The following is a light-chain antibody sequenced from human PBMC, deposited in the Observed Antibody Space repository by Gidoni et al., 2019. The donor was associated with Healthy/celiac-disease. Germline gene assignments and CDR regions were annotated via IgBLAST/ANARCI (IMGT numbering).Light chain of an antibody. J-gene: IGKJ1*01. CDR3: QQYGSSPGT. CDR1: QSVSSSY. CDR2: GAS. Sequence: VLTHSPGTLSLSPGERATLACRASQSVSSSYLAWYQEKPGQAPRLLIYGASSKATGIPDRFSGSGSGTDFTLTISRLEPEDFAVYYCQQYGSSPGTFGQGTKVEIK. V-gene: IGKV3-20*01.